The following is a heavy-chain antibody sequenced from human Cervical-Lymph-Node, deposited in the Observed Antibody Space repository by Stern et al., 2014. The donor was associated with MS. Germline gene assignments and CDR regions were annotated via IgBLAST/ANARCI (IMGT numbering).Heavy chain of an antibody. CDR1: GFTFGDYA. D-gene: IGHD5-12*01. CDR3: AKGGYDPDYYFDY. CDR2: VTWNGASI. V-gene: IGHV3-9*01. Sequence: EVQLVESGGGFIQPGRSLSLSCAASGFTFGDYAMHWVRQAPGKGLEWVSGVTWNGASIGYAGSVKGRFTVSRDNAKNSLSLEMNSLRAEDTAVYYCAKGGYDPDYYFDYWGQGTPVTVSS. J-gene: IGHJ4*02.